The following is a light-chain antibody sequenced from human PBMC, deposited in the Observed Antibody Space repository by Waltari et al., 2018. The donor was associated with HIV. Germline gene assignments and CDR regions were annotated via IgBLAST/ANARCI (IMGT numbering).Light chain of an antibody. CDR1: QSVSSSH. CDR3: QQYGTSSS. J-gene: IGKJ4*01. CDR2: GAS. Sequence: EIVLTQSPGTLSLSPGEGATLSCRASQSVSSSHVAWYQQKPGQAPRLLIYGASSRATGIPDRFSGSGSGTDFTLTISRLEPEDFAVYYCQQYGTSSSFGGGTKVEIK. V-gene: IGKV3-20*01.